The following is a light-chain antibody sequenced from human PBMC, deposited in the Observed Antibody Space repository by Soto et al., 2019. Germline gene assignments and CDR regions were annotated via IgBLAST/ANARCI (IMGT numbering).Light chain of an antibody. CDR2: GGN. CDR3: CSYAGASTVL. CDR1: SSDVGSYNL. Sequence: QSVLTQPASVSGSPGQSITISCTGTSSDVGSYNLVSWYQQHPGKAPKLIIYGGNKRPSGVSDRFSGSKSGNTASLTISGLQADDEADYHCCSYAGASTVLFGGGTKLTVL. V-gene: IGLV2-23*01. J-gene: IGLJ2*01.